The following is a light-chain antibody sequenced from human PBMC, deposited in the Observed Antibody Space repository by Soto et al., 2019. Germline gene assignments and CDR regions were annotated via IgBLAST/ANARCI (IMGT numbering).Light chain of an antibody. V-gene: IGKV1-5*03. J-gene: IGKJ1*01. Sequence: DIQMTQSPSTLSASVGDRVTITWRASESISSWLAWYQQKQGKVPKLLIYKASSLESGVPSRLSGSGSGTEFTLTISSLQPDDSATYYCQQYNSYPRTFGQGTKVDIK. CDR2: KAS. CDR1: ESISSW. CDR3: QQYNSYPRT.